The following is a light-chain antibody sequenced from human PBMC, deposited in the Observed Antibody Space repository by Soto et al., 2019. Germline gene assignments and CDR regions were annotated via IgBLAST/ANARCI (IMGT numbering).Light chain of an antibody. V-gene: IGKV3-15*01. Sequence: EIVMTQSPATLSVSPGERATLSCRASQSVGSNLAWYQQKPGQAPRLLIYGASTRATGIPARFSGSGSGTEFNLTISSLQSEDFAIYFCQKYNNWPPDRTFGQGTKVEIK. CDR3: QKYNNWPPDRT. CDR2: GAS. CDR1: QSVGSN. J-gene: IGKJ1*01.